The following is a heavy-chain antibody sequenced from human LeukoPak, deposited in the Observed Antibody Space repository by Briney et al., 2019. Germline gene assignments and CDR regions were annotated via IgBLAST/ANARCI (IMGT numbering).Heavy chain of an antibody. Sequence: SETLSLTCTVSGGSLSSYYWSWIRQPPGKTLEWIGYMYYSGSTYYNPSLKSRVTISVDTSKNQFSLKLSSVTAADTAVYYCARAEGSSWQYYYYYMDVWGKGTTVTVSS. J-gene: IGHJ6*03. CDR2: MYYSGST. V-gene: IGHV4-59*01. D-gene: IGHD6-13*01. CDR3: ARAEGSSWQYYYYYMDV. CDR1: GGSLSSYY.